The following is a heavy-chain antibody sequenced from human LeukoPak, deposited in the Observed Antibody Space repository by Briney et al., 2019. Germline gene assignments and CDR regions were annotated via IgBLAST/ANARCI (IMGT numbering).Heavy chain of an antibody. D-gene: IGHD3-10*01. V-gene: IGHV3-72*01. CDR3: ARRGSGNQNDDY. J-gene: IGHJ4*02. CDR1: GFTFSSYW. CDR2: TRNKANSYTT. Sequence: GGSLRLSCAASGFTFSSYWMTWVRQAPGKGLEWVGRTRNKANSYTTEYAASVKGRFTISRDDSKNSLYLQMNSLKTEDTAVYYCARRGSGNQNDDYWGQGTLVTVSS.